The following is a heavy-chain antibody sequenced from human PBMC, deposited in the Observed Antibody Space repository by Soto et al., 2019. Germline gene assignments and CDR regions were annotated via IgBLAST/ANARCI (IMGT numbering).Heavy chain of an antibody. V-gene: IGHV3-30*18. J-gene: IGHJ4*02. CDR2: ISYDGSNK. CDR3: AKGGATAESCFDY. CDR1: GFTFSSYG. D-gene: IGHD1-26*01. Sequence: QVQLVEYGGGVVQPGRSLRLSCAASGFTFSSYGMHWVRQAPGKGLEWVAVISYDGSNKYYADSVKGRFTISRDNSKNTLFLQMNSLRAKDTAVYYCAKGGATAESCFDYWGQGTLVTVSS.